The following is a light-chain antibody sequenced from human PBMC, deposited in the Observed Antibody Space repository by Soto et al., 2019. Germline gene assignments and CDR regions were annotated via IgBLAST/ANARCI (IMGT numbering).Light chain of an antibody. CDR1: KLGDKY. Sequence: SYELTQPPSVSVSPGQTASITCSGDKLGDKYACWYQQKPGQSPVLVIYQDSKRPSGIPERFSGSNSGNTATLTISGTQAEDEADYYCSSYTEITPWVFGGGTKVTVL. CDR3: SSYTEITPWV. J-gene: IGLJ3*02. V-gene: IGLV3-1*01. CDR2: QDS.